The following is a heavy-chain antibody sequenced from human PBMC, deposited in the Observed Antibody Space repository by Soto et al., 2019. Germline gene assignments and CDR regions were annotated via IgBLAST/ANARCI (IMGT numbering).Heavy chain of an antibody. CDR3: TTIDLSLGYCSSTSCYAHRDFDY. CDR1: GFTFSNAW. V-gene: IGHV3-15*01. Sequence: GSLRLSCAASGFTFSNAWMSWVRQAPGKGLEWVGRIKSKTDGGTTDYAAPVKGRFTISRDDSKNTLYLQMNSLKTEDTAVYYCTTIDLSLGYCSSTSCYAHRDFDYWGQGTLVTVSS. J-gene: IGHJ4*02. CDR2: IKSKTDGGTT. D-gene: IGHD2-2*01.